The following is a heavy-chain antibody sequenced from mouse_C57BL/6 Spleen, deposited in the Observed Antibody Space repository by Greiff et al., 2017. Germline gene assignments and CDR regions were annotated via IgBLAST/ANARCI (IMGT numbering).Heavy chain of an antibody. Sequence: QVQLQQPGAELVRPGSSVKLSCKASGYTFTSYWMHWVKQRPIKGLEWIGNIDPSDSETHYNQKFKDKATLTVDKSSSTAYMQLSSLTSDDSAVYYCARGRSNYGAMDYWGQGTSVTVSS. CDR1: GYTFTSYW. V-gene: IGHV1-52*01. D-gene: IGHD2-5*01. CDR3: ARGRSNYGAMDY. CDR2: IDPSDSET. J-gene: IGHJ4*01.